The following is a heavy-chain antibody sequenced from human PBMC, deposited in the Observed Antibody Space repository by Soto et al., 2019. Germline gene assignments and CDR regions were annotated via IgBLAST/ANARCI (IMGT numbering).Heavy chain of an antibody. CDR1: GSTFSSYS. CDR3: ARDSDYDFWSGYYKAYYYYLDV. J-gene: IGHJ6*03. CDR2: ISHSRSYI. Sequence: ESVGGLVKPGGSLRLSCAAPGSTFSSYSMNWFRQAPGKGLEWVASISHSRSYIYYADSVKGRFTTARDNAKNSLDLQRNSVGAEDMAVYYCARDSDYDFWSGYYKAYYYYLDVWGKGTTVTVSS. D-gene: IGHD3-3*01. V-gene: IGHV3-21*01.